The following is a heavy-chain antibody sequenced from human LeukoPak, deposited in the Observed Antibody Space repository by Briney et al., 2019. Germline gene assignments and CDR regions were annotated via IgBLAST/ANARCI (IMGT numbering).Heavy chain of an antibody. V-gene: IGHV4-38-2*02. CDR1: GYSISSGYY. Sequence: PSESLSLTCTVSGYSISSGYYWGWIRQPPGKGLEWIGSIYHSGSTYYNPSLKSRVTISVGRSKNQFSLKLSSVTAADTAVYYCARGLRVGATIDYWGQGTLVTVSS. CDR2: IYHSGST. D-gene: IGHD1-26*01. CDR3: ARGLRVGATIDY. J-gene: IGHJ4*02.